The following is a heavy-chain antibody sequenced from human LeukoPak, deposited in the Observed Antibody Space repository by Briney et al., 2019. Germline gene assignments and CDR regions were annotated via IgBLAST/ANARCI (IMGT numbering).Heavy chain of an antibody. CDR3: ARFIVGARNYGMDV. V-gene: IGHV1-69*04. CDR2: IIPILGIA. Sequence: SVKVSCKASGGTFSSYAISWVRQAPGQGLEWMGRIIPILGIANYAQKFQGRVTITADKSTSTAYMELSSLRSEDTAVYYCARFIVGARNYGMDVWGQGTTVTVSS. J-gene: IGHJ6*02. D-gene: IGHD1-26*01. CDR1: GGTFSSYA.